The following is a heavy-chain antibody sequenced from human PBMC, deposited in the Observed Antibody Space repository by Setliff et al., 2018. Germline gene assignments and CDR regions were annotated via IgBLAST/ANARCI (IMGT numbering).Heavy chain of an antibody. J-gene: IGHJ6*03. CDR3: ARDWRGETVNLGYMDV. CDR1: GGSISGYY. CDR2: IYNNGRT. D-gene: IGHD3-16*01. V-gene: IGHV4-4*08. Sequence: SETLSLTCSVSGGSISGYYWSWLRQPPGKGLEWIGYIYNNGRTNYHPALKRRVTMSVDTSKNQLSLTLRSVTAADTAVYYCARDWRGETVNLGYMDVWGKGTTVTAP.